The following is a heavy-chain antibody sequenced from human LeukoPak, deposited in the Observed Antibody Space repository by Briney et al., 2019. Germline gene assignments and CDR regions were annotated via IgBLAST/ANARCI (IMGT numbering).Heavy chain of an antibody. D-gene: IGHD7-27*01. CDR2: IYTSGST. Sequence: PSETLSLTCTVSGGSISSGSYYWSWIRQPAGKGLEWIGRIYTSGSTNYNPSLKSRVTISVDTSKNQFSLKLSSVTAADTAVYYCARATNWGYDAFDLWGQGTMVIVSS. V-gene: IGHV4-61*02. J-gene: IGHJ3*01. CDR1: GGSISSGSYY. CDR3: ARATNWGYDAFDL.